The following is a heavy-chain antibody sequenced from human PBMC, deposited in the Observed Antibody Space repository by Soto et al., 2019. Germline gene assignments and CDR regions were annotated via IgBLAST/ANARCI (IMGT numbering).Heavy chain of an antibody. CDR1: GVTFASNA. CDR3: AKTQNDILDY. Sequence: TSVKLCCKASGVTFASNAMHSVRQAPGQRLEWMGWINAGNGNTKYSQRFQGRVTITRDTSASTAYMELSSLRSEDTAVYYCAKTQNDILDYWGQGTLVTVSS. CDR2: INAGNGNT. J-gene: IGHJ4*02. D-gene: IGHD3-9*01. V-gene: IGHV1-3*01.